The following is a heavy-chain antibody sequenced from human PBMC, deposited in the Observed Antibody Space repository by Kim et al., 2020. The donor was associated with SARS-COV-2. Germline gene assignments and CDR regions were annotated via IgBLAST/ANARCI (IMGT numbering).Heavy chain of an antibody. V-gene: IGHV1-18*04. CDR2: ISAYNGNT. Sequence: ASVKVSCKASGYTFTSYGISWVRQAPGQGLEWMGWISAYNGNTNYAQKLQGRVTMTTDTSTSTAYMELRSLRSDDTAVYYCARGGDYYDSSGYYSTDYYYYYGMDVWGQGTTVTVSS. CDR3: ARGGDYYDSSGYYSTDYYYYYGMDV. D-gene: IGHD3-22*01. CDR1: GYTFTSYG. J-gene: IGHJ6*02.